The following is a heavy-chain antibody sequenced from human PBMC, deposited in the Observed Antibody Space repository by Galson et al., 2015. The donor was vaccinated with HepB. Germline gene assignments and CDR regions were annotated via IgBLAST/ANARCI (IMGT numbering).Heavy chain of an antibody. CDR2: IIPIFGTA. CDR1: GGTFSSYA. D-gene: IGHD2-2*02. J-gene: IGHJ6*02. CDR3: ARFGYCSSTSCYNYYNGMDV. Sequence: SVKVSCKASGGTFSSYAISWVRQAPGQGLEWMGGIIPIFGTANYAQKFQGRVTITADESTSTAYMELSSLRSEDTAVYYCARFGYCSSTSCYNYYNGMDVWGQGTTVTVSS. V-gene: IGHV1-69*13.